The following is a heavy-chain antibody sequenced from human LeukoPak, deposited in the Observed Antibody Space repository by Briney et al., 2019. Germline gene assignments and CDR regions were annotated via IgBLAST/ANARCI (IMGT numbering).Heavy chain of an antibody. CDR2: INPNSGGT. V-gene: IGHV1-2*06. CDR3: ARSAGYSSGWSTFDY. J-gene: IGHJ4*02. Sequence: ATVKVSCTASGYTFTGYYMHWVRQAPGQGLEWMGRINPNSGGTNYAQKFQGRVTMTRDTSISTAYMELSRLRSDDTAVYYCARSAGYSSGWSTFDYWGQGTLVTVSS. D-gene: IGHD6-19*01. CDR1: GYTFTGYY.